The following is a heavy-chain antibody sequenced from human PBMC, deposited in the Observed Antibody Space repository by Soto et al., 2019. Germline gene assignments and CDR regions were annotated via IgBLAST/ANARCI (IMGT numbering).Heavy chain of an antibody. CDR3: VRGRGMDV. J-gene: IGHJ6*02. V-gene: IGHV3-7*01. Sequence: PVGSLRLSCAASGFTCSSYWMTWVRQAPGKGLEWVANIRQDGTEKYYVDSVKGRFTISRDNAKNSLSLQMNSLRVEDTAVYYCVRGRGMDVWGQGTTVTAP. CDR2: IRQDGTEK. CDR1: GFTCSSYW.